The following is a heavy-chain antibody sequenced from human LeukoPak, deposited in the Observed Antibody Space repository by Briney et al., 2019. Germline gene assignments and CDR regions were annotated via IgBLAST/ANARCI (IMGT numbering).Heavy chain of an antibody. Sequence: GESLKISCKGSGYSFTRYWIGWVRQMPGKGLQWMGIIYPTDSDTRYSPSFEGQVTVSADKSTSTAYLQWSSLKASDTAMYYCARQGALGYYYYMDVWGRGTTVTVSS. V-gene: IGHV5-51*01. J-gene: IGHJ6*03. CDR2: IYPTDSDT. D-gene: IGHD3-16*01. CDR1: GYSFTRYW. CDR3: ARQGALGYYYYMDV.